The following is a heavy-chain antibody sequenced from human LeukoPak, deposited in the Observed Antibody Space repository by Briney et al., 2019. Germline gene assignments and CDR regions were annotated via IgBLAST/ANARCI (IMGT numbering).Heavy chain of an antibody. CDR2: IYYTGIT. CDR1: GGSISSSDN. CDR3: ARQGRATVVMYMDD. Sequence: PSETLSLTCSVSGGSISSSDNWGWIRQPPGKGLEWIGSIYYTGITYYNPSLMSRVTMSVDTSKNQFSLRLTSVTAADTAMYYCARQGRATVVMYMDDWGKGATVTVSS. J-gene: IGHJ6*03. D-gene: IGHD4-23*01. V-gene: IGHV4-39*01.